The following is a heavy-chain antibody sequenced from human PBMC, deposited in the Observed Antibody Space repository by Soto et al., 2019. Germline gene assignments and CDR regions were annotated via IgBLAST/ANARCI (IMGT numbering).Heavy chain of an antibody. V-gene: IGHV3-74*01. CDR3: ARAKWWRALDY. D-gene: IGHD2-8*01. J-gene: IGHJ4*02. Sequence: EVQLVESGGGLVQPGGSLRLSCAASGFTFSSYWMHWVRQAPGKGLVWVSRINSEGSSTSYADSVKGRFTISRDNAKNTLYLQMNSLSAEDTAVYYCARAKWWRALDYWGQGTMVTVSS. CDR2: INSEGSST. CDR1: GFTFSSYW.